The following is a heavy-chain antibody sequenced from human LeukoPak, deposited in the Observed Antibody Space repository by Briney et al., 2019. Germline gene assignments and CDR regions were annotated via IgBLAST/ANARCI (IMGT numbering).Heavy chain of an antibody. CDR2: IYYSGSA. D-gene: IGHD3-22*01. J-gene: IGHJ4*02. CDR3: ARLYFYDGSGYPTGVDY. CDR1: GGSFSGYY. Sequence: SETLSLTCAVYGGSFSGYYWSWIRQPPGKGLEWIGSIYYSGSAYYNPSLKSRLTISVDTSKNQFSLKLRFVTAADTAVYYCARLYFYDGSGYPTGVDYWGQGTLVTVSS. V-gene: IGHV4-34*01.